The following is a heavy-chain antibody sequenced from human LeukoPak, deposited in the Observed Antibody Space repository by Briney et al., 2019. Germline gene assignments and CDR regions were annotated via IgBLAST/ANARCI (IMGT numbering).Heavy chain of an antibody. CDR1: GYTFTSYD. CDR3: ATGPSVCSSTTCYNYMDV. V-gene: IGHV1-8*01. CDR2: MNPKSGDT. J-gene: IGHJ6*03. Sequence: ASVKVSGKASGYTFTSYDMNWVRQATGQGLEWMGWMNPKSGDTGYAQKFQGGVTMTRNTSITTAYMELSSLRSEDTAVYYCATGPSVCSSTTCYNYMDVWGKGTTVTVSS. D-gene: IGHD2-2*02.